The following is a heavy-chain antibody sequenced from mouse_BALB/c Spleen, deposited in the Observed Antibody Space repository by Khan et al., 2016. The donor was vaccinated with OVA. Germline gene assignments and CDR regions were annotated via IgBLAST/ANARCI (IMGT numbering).Heavy chain of an antibody. CDR1: GYSITSDYA. D-gene: IGHD2-4*01. J-gene: IGHJ3*01. Sequence: EVQLQESGPGLVTPSQSLSLTCTVTGYSITSDYAWNWIRQFPGNKLEWMGYINYSGSTSYNPSLKSRISITRDTSKNQFFLQLNSVTTEDTATYYCARSPYYYDAWFAYWGQGTLVTVSA. V-gene: IGHV3-2*02. CDR2: INYSGST. CDR3: ARSPYYYDAWFAY.